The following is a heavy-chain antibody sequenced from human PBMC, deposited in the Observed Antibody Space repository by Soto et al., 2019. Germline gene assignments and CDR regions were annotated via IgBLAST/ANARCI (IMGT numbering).Heavy chain of an antibody. J-gene: IGHJ5*02. V-gene: IGHV1-8*01. CDR2: MNSNSGNT. CDR1: GYTFNSYD. D-gene: IGHD2-2*01. Sequence: ASVKVSCNASGYTFNSYDFNSVRQATGQGPEWMGWMNSNSGNTGYPQKFHVRVTMIRYTSAKTAYMVLSSLRSEDTAFYYCAIDGCRSTSCNLNWFDPGGQGTLVTVSS. CDR3: AIDGCRSTSCNLNWFDP.